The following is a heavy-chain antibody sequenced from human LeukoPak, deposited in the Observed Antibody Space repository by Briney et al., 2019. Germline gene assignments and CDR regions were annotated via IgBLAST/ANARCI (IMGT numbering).Heavy chain of an antibody. CDR3: AKGQKVVDY. V-gene: IGHV3-23*01. J-gene: IGHJ4*02. CDR1: GFTFSTYT. CDR2: IGASGGKT. Sequence: GGSLRLSCAASGFTFSTYTMSWVRQAPGKGLEWVSGIGASGGKTYYADSVKGRFTISRDNSKNTLYLQMNSLRAEDTALYYCAKGQKVVDYWGQGTVVTVSS.